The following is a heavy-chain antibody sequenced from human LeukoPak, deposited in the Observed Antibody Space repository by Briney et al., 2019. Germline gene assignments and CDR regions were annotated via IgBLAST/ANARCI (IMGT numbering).Heavy chain of an antibody. CDR1: GGSISSYY. J-gene: IGHJ6*03. Sequence: KPSXXLSLTCTVSGGSISSYYWSWIRQPAGKGLEWIGRIYTSGSTNYNPSLKSRVTMSVDTSKNQFSLKLSSVTAADTAVYYCARASVPAAKDYYYYYMDVWGKGTTVTVSS. CDR3: ARASVPAAKDYYYYYMDV. V-gene: IGHV4-4*07. CDR2: IYTSGST. D-gene: IGHD2-2*01.